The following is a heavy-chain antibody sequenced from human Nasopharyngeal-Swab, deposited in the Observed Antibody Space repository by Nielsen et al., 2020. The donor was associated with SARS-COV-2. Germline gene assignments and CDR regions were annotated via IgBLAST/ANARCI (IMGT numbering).Heavy chain of an antibody. CDR1: GYTFTSYG. CDR2: ISAYNGNT. V-gene: IGHV1-18*01. D-gene: IGHD5-18*01. Sequence: ASVKVSCKASGYTFTSYGISWVRQAPGQGLEWMGWISAYNGNTNYAQKLQGGVTMTTDTSTSTAYMELRSLRSDDTAVYYCARAKGRGYSYSWDYYYYMDVWGKGTTVTVSS. CDR3: ARAKGRGYSYSWDYYYYMDV. J-gene: IGHJ6*03.